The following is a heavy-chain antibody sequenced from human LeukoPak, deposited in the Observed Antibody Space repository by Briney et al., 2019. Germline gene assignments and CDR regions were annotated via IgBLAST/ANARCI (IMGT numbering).Heavy chain of an antibody. J-gene: IGHJ4*02. Sequence: ASVKVSCKASGYTFTSYGISWVRQAPGQGLEWMGWISAYNGNTNYAQKLQGRVTMTTDTSTSTAYMELRSLRSDDTAVYYCARDFGYYYGSGSSFDYWGQGTRVTVSS. CDR2: ISAYNGNT. CDR1: GYTFTSYG. V-gene: IGHV1-18*01. D-gene: IGHD3-10*01. CDR3: ARDFGYYYGSGSSFDY.